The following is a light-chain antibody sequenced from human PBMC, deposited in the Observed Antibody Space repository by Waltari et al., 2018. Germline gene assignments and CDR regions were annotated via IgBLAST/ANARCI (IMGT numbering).Light chain of an antibody. Sequence: EIVLTQSPGTLSLSPGERATLSCRATQSVSHSNLAWYQQKGGQAPRLLIDGSSSRATGIPDRFRGSGSGTDFTLSISRLEPEDYGVYYCQQYAGSPITFGGGTKVEI. J-gene: IGKJ4*01. CDR2: GSS. V-gene: IGKV3-20*01. CDR3: QQYAGSPIT. CDR1: QSVSHSN.